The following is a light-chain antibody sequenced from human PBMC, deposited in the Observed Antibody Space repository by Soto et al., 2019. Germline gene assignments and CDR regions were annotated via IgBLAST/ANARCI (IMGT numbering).Light chain of an antibody. J-gene: IGKJ4*01. Sequence: EIVLTQSPATLSLSPGERSTLSCRASQSVSSYLAWYQQKAGQAPRLLIYATSTRATGVPARFSGSGSGTEFTLTISSLQSEDFAVYYCQQYNNWPLTFGGGTKVDIK. CDR2: ATS. CDR1: QSVSSY. V-gene: IGKV3-15*01. CDR3: QQYNNWPLT.